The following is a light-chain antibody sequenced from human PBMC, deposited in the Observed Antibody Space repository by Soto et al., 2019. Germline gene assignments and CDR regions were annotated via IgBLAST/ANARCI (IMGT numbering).Light chain of an antibody. J-gene: IGLJ1*01. CDR3: SSYAGSTPYV. CDR2: EVS. Sequence: QSVLPQPPSASGSPGQSVTISCTGTSSDVGGYNYVSWYQQHPGKAPKLMIYEVSKRPSGVPDRFSGSKSGNTASLTVSGLQAEDEADYYCSSYAGSTPYVFGTGTKVTVL. CDR1: SSDVGGYNY. V-gene: IGLV2-8*01.